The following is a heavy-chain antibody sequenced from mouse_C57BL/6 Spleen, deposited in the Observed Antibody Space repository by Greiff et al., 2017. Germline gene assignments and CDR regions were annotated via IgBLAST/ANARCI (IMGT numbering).Heavy chain of an antibody. D-gene: IGHD1-1*01. J-gene: IGHJ2*01. CDR2: IDPEDGDT. CDR3: TRYYYGSSYYFDY. V-gene: IGHV14-1*01. CDR1: GFNIKDYY. Sequence: EVKLQESGAELVRPGASVKLSCTASGFNIKDYYMHWVKQRPEQGLEWIGRIDPEDGDTEYAPKFQGKATMTADTSSNTAYLQLSSLTSEDTAVYYCTRYYYGSSYYFDYWGQGTTLTVSS.